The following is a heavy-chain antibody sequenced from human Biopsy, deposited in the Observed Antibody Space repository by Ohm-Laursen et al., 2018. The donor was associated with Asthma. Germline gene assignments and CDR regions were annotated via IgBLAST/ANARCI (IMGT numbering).Heavy chain of an antibody. V-gene: IGHV1-69*13. J-gene: IGHJ6*02. CDR2: LIPVLGTP. Sequence: ASVKVSCKASGDSFSNYAISWVRQAPGQGLEWMGGLIPVLGTPDHVQMFEGRVTITADESTSTAYMELSSLSSEDTAAYYCARGYSGSDRIVYYYSGLEVWGQGTTVTVSS. CDR1: GDSFSNYA. CDR3: ARGYSGSDRIVYYYSGLEV. D-gene: IGHD5-12*01.